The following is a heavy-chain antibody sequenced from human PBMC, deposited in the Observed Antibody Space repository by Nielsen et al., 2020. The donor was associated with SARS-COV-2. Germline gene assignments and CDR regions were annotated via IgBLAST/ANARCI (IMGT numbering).Heavy chain of an antibody. V-gene: IGHV3-30-3*01. CDR2: ISYDGSNK. J-gene: IGHJ4*02. CDR1: GFTFSSYA. Sequence: GESLKISCAASGFTFSSYAMHWVRQAPGKGLEWVAVISYDGSNKYYADSVKGRFTISRDNSKNTLYLQMNSLRAEDTAVYYCARDSSHILTGYLTDIPNYFDYWGQGTLVTVSS. CDR3: ARDSSHILTGYLTDIPNYFDY. D-gene: IGHD3-9*01.